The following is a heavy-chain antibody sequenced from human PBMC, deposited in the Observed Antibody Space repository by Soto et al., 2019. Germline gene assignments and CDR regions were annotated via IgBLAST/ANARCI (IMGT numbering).Heavy chain of an antibody. D-gene: IGHD1-26*01. V-gene: IGHV4-59*01. CDR2: IYYSGST. CDR1: GGSISSYY. Sequence: SETLSLTCTVSGGSISSYYWSWIRQPPGKGLEWIGYIYYSGSTNYNPSLKSRVTISVDTSKNQFSLKLSSVTAADTAVYYCARDLISIVGAIHYYYGMDVWGQGTTVTVSS. J-gene: IGHJ6*02. CDR3: ARDLISIVGAIHYYYGMDV.